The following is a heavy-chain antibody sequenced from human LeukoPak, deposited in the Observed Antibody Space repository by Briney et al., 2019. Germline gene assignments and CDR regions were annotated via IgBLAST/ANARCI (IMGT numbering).Heavy chain of an antibody. D-gene: IGHD2-21*02. V-gene: IGHV1-46*01. CDR1: GYTFTCYY. Sequence: ASVKVSCKASGYTFTCYYMHWVRQAPGQGLEWMGIINPSGGSTSYAQKFQGRVTMTRDTSTSTVYMELSSLRSEDTAVYYCARDRQGGGDLEDAFDIWGQGTMVTVSS. CDR2: INPSGGST. CDR3: ARDRQGGGDLEDAFDI. J-gene: IGHJ3*02.